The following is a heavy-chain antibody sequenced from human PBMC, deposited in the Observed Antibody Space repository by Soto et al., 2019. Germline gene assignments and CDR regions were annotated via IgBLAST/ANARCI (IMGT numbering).Heavy chain of an antibody. CDR1: CNSARNTNYY. V-gene: IGHV4-61*01. CDR2: IYYTGAT. D-gene: IGHD6-19*01. Sequence: PAETLSLTYTFSCNSARNTNYYWSWIRQPPGKGMEWIGYIYYTGATSYNPSLMSRVTISIDTYKNQCSLQLNSITAADSAGYSCASRKNLAGHAFDFWGQGIMVTVSS. J-gene: IGHJ3*01. CDR3: ASRKNLAGHAFDF.